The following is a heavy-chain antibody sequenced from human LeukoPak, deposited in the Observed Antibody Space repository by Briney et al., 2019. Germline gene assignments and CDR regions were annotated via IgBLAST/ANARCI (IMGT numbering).Heavy chain of an antibody. D-gene: IGHD2-2*01. CDR2: IIPIFGTA. Sequence: ASVKVSCKASGYTFTSYAISWVRQAPGQGLEWMGGIIPIFGTANYAQKFQGRVTITADESTSTAYMELSSLRSEDTAVYYCARAIDIVVVPAATLDAFDTWGQGTMVTVSS. CDR1: GYTFTSYA. CDR3: ARAIDIVVVPAATLDAFDT. J-gene: IGHJ3*02. V-gene: IGHV1-69*13.